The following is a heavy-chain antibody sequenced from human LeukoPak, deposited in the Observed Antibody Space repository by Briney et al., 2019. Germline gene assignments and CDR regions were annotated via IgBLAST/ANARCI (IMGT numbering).Heavy chain of an antibody. V-gene: IGHV3-30*07. D-gene: IGHD3-22*01. CDR2: ISYDGSNK. CDR3: ARDRVYYDISGLCDY. Sequence: GGTLSLTCAASGFTFSTYTMHWVRQAPAQGLEWVAVISYDGSNKDYADSVKGRFTISSDKSENTLYLQMNILRAENTAVYYCARDRVYYDISGLCDYWGQGTLVTVSS. CDR1: GFTFSTYT. J-gene: IGHJ4*02.